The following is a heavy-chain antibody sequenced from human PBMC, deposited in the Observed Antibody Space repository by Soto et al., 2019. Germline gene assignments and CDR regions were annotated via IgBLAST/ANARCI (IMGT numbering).Heavy chain of an antibody. Sequence: LRLSCAASGFTFSSYAMSWVRQAPGKGLEWVSAISGSGGSTYYADSVKGRFTISRDNSKSSLYLQMNSLRAEDTAVYYCARARTTTWSGTTRGWFDPWGQGSLVTVSS. CDR2: ISGSGGST. J-gene: IGHJ5*02. CDR1: GFTFSSYA. V-gene: IGHV3-23*01. D-gene: IGHD1-7*01. CDR3: ARARTTTWSGTTRGWFDP.